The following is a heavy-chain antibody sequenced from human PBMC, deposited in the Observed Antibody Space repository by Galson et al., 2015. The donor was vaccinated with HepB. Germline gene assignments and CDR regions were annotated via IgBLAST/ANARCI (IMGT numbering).Heavy chain of an antibody. CDR3: ARDYSSSWYFSSFNWYFDL. Sequence: SVKVSCKASGYTFTSYDINWVRQATGQGLEWMGWMNPNSGNTGYAQKFQGRVTMTRNTSISTAYMELSSLRSEDTAVYYCARDYSSSWYFSSFNWYFDLWGRGTLVTVSS. CDR2: MNPNSGNT. J-gene: IGHJ2*01. V-gene: IGHV1-8*01. D-gene: IGHD6-13*01. CDR1: GYTFTSYD.